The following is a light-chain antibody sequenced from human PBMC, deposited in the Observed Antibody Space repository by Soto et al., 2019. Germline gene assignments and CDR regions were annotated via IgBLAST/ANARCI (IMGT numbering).Light chain of an antibody. J-gene: IGLJ1*01. V-gene: IGLV2-14*01. CDR3: SSYTSSITLV. Sequence: QSALTQPASVSGSPGQSITISCTGTSSHVGGYNYVSWDQQHPGKAPKFLIAEVSNRPSGVSNRFSASKSGNTASLPISGLQAEDEADYYCSSYTSSITLVFGTATKVTVL. CDR2: EVS. CDR1: SSHVGGYNY.